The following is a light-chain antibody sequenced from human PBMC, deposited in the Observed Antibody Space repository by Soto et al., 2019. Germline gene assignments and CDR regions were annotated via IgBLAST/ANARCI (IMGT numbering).Light chain of an antibody. CDR2: GAS. CDR3: QHYVSSPWT. J-gene: IGKJ1*01. Sequence: EIVLTQSPGTLSLSPGERATLSCRASQSVSSNYSAWYQQKPGQAPRLLIYGASSRATGIPDRFSGSGSGTDFTLTISRLEPEDFAVYYCQHYVSSPWTFGQGTKVEIK. CDR1: QSVSSNY. V-gene: IGKV3-20*01.